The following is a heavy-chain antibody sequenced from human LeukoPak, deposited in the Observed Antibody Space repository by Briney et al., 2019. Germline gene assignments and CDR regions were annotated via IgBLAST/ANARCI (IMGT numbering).Heavy chain of an antibody. D-gene: IGHD4-17*01. Sequence: SETLSLTGTVSGGSISSGGDYWSWIRQHTGKGLEWIGYIYYSGSTYYNPSLKSRVTISVDTSKNQFSLKLSSVTAADTAVYYCARELDYGDYGGFDYWGQGTLVTVSS. CDR1: GGSISSGGDY. V-gene: IGHV4-31*03. CDR3: ARELDYGDYGGFDY. CDR2: IYYSGST. J-gene: IGHJ4*02.